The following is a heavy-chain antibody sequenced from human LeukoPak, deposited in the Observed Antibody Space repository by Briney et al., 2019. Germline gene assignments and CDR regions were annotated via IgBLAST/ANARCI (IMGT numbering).Heavy chain of an antibody. D-gene: IGHD5-12*01. V-gene: IGHV4-39*01. CDR1: GGSISSGSYY. CDR3: ARHYSGYDFDY. Sequence: SETLSLTCTVSGGSISSGSYYWSWIRQPPGKGLEWIGEINHSGSTNYNPSLKSRVTISVDTSKNQFSLKLSSVTAADTAVYYCARHYSGYDFDYWGQGTLVTVSS. J-gene: IGHJ4*02. CDR2: INHSGST.